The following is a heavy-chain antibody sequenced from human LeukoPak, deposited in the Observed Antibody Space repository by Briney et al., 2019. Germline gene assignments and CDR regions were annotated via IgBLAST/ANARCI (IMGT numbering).Heavy chain of an antibody. V-gene: IGHV3-30-3*01. CDR1: GFTFSSYA. CDR3: AKGTVKLLRILFCH. CDR2: ISYDGSNK. Sequence: GGSLRLSCAASGFTFSSYAMHWVRQAPGRGLEWVAVISYDGSNKYYADSVKGRFTISRDNSKNTLYLQMNSLRAEDTAVYYWAKGTVKLLRILFCHRGQGTLVTVPS. J-gene: IGHJ4*02. D-gene: IGHD1-1*01.